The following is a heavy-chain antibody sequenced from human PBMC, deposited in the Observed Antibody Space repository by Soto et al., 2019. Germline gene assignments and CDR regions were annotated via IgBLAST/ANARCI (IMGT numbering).Heavy chain of an antibody. CDR3: ARDLLRTGHFDY. V-gene: IGHV4-61*08. Sequence: PSETLSLTCTVSGDSVSSGGSYWSWIRQPPGKGLEWIGNIDYSGTTNYNPSIKSRVTILGDTSKNQFSLHLTDVTAADTAVYYCARDLLRTGHFDYWGQGTLVTVSS. CDR1: GDSVSSGGSY. CDR2: IDYSGTT. J-gene: IGHJ4*02.